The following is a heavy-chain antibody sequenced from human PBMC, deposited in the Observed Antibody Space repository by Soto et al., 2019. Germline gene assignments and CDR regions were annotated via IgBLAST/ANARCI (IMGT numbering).Heavy chain of an antibody. D-gene: IGHD5-12*01. V-gene: IGHV4-34*12. CDR2: IIHSGST. CDR1: GGSFNGYY. Sequence: SETLSLTCAVYGGSFNGYYVSWIRQPHGKGLEWIGEIIHSGSTNYNPYLKSRVTISLDTSKHQFSLKLSSVTAADTAVYYCARKRVATFFYAMDVWGQGTTVTVSS. J-gene: IGHJ6*02. CDR3: ARKRVATFFYAMDV.